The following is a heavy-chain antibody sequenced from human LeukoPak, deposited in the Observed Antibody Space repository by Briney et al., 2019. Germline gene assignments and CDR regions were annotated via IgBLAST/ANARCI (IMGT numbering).Heavy chain of an antibody. Sequence: NPSETLSLTCTVSGGSISSGGYYWSWIRQHPGKGLEWIGYIYYSGSTYYNPSLKSRVTISVDTSKNQFSLKLSSVTAADTAVYYCAREPYYYDSSGYLAHYYGMDVWGQGTLVTVSS. V-gene: IGHV4-31*03. D-gene: IGHD3-22*01. CDR3: AREPYYYDSSGYLAHYYGMDV. CDR2: IYYSGST. J-gene: IGHJ6*02. CDR1: GGSISSGGYY.